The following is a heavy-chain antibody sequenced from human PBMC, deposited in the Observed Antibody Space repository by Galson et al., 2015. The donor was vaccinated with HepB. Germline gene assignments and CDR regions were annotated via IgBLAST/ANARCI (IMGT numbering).Heavy chain of an antibody. Sequence: SLRLSCAASGFTFSSYAMHWVRQAPGKGLEYVSAISSNGGSTYYADSVKGRFTISRDNSKNTLYLQMSSLRAEDTAVYYCVKFFFSRYYYDSSGYFSYFDYWGQGTLVTVSS. V-gene: IGHV3-64D*06. CDR3: VKFFFSRYYYDSSGYFSYFDY. CDR2: ISSNGGST. D-gene: IGHD3-22*01. CDR1: GFTFSSYA. J-gene: IGHJ4*02.